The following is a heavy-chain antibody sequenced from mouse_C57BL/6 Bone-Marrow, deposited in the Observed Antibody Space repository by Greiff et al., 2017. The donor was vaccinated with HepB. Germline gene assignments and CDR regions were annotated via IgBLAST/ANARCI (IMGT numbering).Heavy chain of an antibody. J-gene: IGHJ1*03. CDR1: GFTFTDYY. Sequence: DVQLVESGGGLVQPGGSLSLSCAASGFTFTDYYMSWVRQPPGKALEWLGFIRNKANGYTTEYSASVKGRFTISRDNSQSILYLQMNALRAEDSATYYCARYTYFYWYFDVWGTGTTVTVSS. CDR2: IRNKANGYTT. CDR3: ARYTYFYWYFDV. D-gene: IGHD2-10*01. V-gene: IGHV7-3*01.